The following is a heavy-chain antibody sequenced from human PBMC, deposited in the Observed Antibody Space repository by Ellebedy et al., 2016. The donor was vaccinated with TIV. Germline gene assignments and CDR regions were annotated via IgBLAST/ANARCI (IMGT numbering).Heavy chain of an antibody. Sequence: ASVKVSXXASGYTFTSYYMHWVRQAPGQGLEWMGIINPSGGSTSYAQKFQGRVTMTRDTSTSTVYMELSSLRSEDTAVYYCARDPGGPYNWNDLGPFDYWGQGTLVTVSS. CDR3: ARDPGGPYNWNDLGPFDY. CDR2: INPSGGST. J-gene: IGHJ4*02. D-gene: IGHD1-1*01. V-gene: IGHV1-46*01. CDR1: GYTFTSYY.